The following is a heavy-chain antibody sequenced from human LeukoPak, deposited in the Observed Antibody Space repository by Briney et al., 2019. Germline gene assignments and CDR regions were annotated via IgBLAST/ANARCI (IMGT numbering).Heavy chain of an antibody. D-gene: IGHD6-25*01. J-gene: IGHJ5*02. CDR3: VRRQALRGRHRAFDP. V-gene: IGHV1-69*05. CDR2: IIPMFGTA. CDR1: GGTFSNYA. Sequence: SVEVSCKASGGTFSNYAISWVRQAPGQGLEWLGGIIPMFGTAKYAQKFQGRVTITTDEPTTTAYMELISLRFEDTAVYYCVRRQALRGRHRAFDPWGQGTLVTVTS.